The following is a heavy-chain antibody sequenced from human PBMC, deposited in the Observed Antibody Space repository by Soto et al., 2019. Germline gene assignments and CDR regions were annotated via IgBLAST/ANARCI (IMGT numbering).Heavy chain of an antibody. CDR2: IYYSGST. V-gene: IGHV4-30-4*01. J-gene: IGHJ5*02. D-gene: IGHD3-16*02. CDR1: GGSMSSYR. Sequence: SETLSLTCTVSGGSMSSYRWSWIRQPPGKGLEWIGYIYYSGSTYYNPSLKSRVTISVDTSKKQFSLNLSSVTAADTAVYYCARATYRPLNWFDPWGQGTQVTVSS. CDR3: ARATYRPLNWFDP.